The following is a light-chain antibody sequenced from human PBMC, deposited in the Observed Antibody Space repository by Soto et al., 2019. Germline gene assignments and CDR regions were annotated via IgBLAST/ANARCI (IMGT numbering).Light chain of an antibody. Sequence: EIVLTQSPATLSLSPGERATLSRRASRSVSSSYIAWYQHKVGQAPRLLMYRTSSRATGIPDRFSGSGSGTDFTLSISRLEPEDFAVYYCQQYDNSPYTFGHGTKLEIK. J-gene: IGKJ2*01. CDR2: RTS. V-gene: IGKV3-20*01. CDR3: QQYDNSPYT. CDR1: RSVSSSY.